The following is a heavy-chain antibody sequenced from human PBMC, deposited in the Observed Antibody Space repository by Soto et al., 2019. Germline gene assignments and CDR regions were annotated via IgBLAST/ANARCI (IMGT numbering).Heavy chain of an antibody. Sequence: LSLTCTVSGGSISSSSYYWGWIRQPPGKGLEWIGSIYYSGSTYYNPSLKSRVTISVDTSKNQFSLKLSSVTAADTAVYYCARRICSSTSCPAAFDPWGQGTLVTVSS. CDR2: IYYSGST. CDR1: GGSISSSSYY. CDR3: ARRICSSTSCPAAFDP. V-gene: IGHV4-39*01. J-gene: IGHJ5*02. D-gene: IGHD2-2*01.